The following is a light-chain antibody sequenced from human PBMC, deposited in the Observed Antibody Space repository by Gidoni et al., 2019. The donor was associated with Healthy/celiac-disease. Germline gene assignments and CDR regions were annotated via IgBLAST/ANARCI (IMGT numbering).Light chain of an antibody. J-gene: IGKJ2*01. CDR2: AAS. V-gene: IGKV1-39*01. CDR3: QQRYSTPYT. Sequence: DIQMSQSPSSLSASVGDRVTITCRARPSISSYLNWYQQKPGKAPKLLIYAASSLQSGVPSRFSGTGPGTDFTLTTSSLQPEDFATYYCQQRYSTPYTFXHXTKLXI. CDR1: PSISSY.